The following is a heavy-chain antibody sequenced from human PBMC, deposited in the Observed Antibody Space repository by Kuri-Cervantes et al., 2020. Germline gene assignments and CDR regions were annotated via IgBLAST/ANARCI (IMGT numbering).Heavy chain of an antibody. CDR2: IKQDGGEK. J-gene: IGHJ4*02. V-gene: IGHV3-7*01. D-gene: IGHD2-15*01. CDR1: GFTFSSYA. Sequence: GGSLRLSCAASGFTFSSYAMHWVRQAPGKGLEWVANIKQDGGEKYYVNSVKGRFTISRDNARNPLSLQMNSLRAEDTAVYYCARGSVLAANIFDNWGQGTLVTVSS. CDR3: ARGSVLAANIFDN.